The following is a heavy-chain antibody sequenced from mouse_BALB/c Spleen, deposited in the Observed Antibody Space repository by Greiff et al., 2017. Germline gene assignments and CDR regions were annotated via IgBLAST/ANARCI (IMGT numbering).Heavy chain of an antibody. CDR2: ISSGSSTI. CDR3: ARRYGYYDAMDY. Sequence: EVKVVESGGGLVQPGGSRKLSCAASGFTFSSFGMHWVRQAPEKGLEWVAYISSGSSTIYYADTVKGRFTISRDNPKNTLFLQMTSLRSEDTAMYYCARRYGYYDAMDYWGQGTSVTVSS. D-gene: IGHD2-2*01. CDR1: GFTFSSFG. J-gene: IGHJ4*01. V-gene: IGHV5-17*02.